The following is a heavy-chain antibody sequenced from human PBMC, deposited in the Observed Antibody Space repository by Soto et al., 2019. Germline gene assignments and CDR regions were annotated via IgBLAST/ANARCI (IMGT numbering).Heavy chain of an antibody. D-gene: IGHD6-13*01. V-gene: IGHV4-34*01. CDR2: INHSGST. J-gene: IGHJ5*02. Sequence: QVQLQQWGAGLLKPSETLSLTCAVYGGSFSGYYWSWIRQPPGKGLEWIGEINHSGSTNYNPSLKSRVTMSVDTSKNQFSLKLSSVTAADTAVYYCARGAAAGTHWFDPWGQGTLVTVSS. CDR1: GGSFSGYY. CDR3: ARGAAAGTHWFDP.